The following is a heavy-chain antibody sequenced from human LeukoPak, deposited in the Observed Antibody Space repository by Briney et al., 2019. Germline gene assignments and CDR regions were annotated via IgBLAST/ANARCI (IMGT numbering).Heavy chain of an antibody. CDR2: ISDSGDRT. CDR1: GFAFSSQD. V-gene: IGHV3-23*01. J-gene: IGHJ4*02. D-gene: IGHD6-19*01. Sequence: PGGSLRLSCAASGFAFSSQDMGWVRQAPPQGLEWVSAISDSGDRTYYVDSVKGRFTISRDNSKNTLYLQMNSLRADDTAVYYCAKDARRSSGWYFFDHWGQGTLVTVSS. CDR3: AKDARRSSGWYFFDH.